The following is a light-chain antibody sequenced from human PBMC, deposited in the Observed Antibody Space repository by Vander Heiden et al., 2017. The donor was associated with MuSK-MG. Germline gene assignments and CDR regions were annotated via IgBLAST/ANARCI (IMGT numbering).Light chain of an antibody. CDR3: AAGDDSLSSRV. V-gene: IGLV1-47*01. J-gene: IGLJ2*01. CDR1: SSNIGSNY. Sequence: QSVLTQTHSASGTPGQRVTISCSGSSSNIGSNYVYWYQQFPGTAPKLLIYRNNQRHSGVPDRFSGSRSGTSASLASSGLRSEDEADYYCAAGDDSLSSRVFGGGTKLT. CDR2: RNN.